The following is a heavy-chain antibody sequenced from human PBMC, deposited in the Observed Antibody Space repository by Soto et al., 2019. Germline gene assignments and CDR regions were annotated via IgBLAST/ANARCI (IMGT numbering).Heavy chain of an antibody. CDR3: ARGDGFWSGYSYLNY. CDR1: GGSVSNSSHY. J-gene: IGHJ4*02. Sequence: SETLSLTCTVSGGSVSNSSHYWTWIRQPPGKGLEWIGYVYYTGSTNYNPSLHSRVTISVDTSKNQFSLTLSSVTAADTAVYYCARGDGFWSGYSYLNYWGQGALVTVSS. CDR2: VYYTGST. V-gene: IGHV4-61*01. D-gene: IGHD3-3*01.